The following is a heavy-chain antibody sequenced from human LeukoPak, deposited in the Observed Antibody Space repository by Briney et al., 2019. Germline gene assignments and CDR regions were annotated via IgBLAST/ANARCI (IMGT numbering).Heavy chain of an antibody. CDR1: GGSISSHY. Sequence: PSETLSLTCSVSGGSISSHYWNWIRQPPGKGLEWIGYISYSGSTNYNPSLKSRVTISVDTSKNQFSLKLTSVTAADTAVYYCARAEYSSSWTQYFQHWGQGTLVTVSS. CDR2: ISYSGST. V-gene: IGHV4-59*08. D-gene: IGHD6-13*01. J-gene: IGHJ1*01. CDR3: ARAEYSSSWTQYFQH.